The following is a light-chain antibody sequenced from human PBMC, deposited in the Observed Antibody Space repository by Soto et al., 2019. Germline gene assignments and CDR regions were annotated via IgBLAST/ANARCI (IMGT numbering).Light chain of an antibody. J-gene: IGKJ5*01. Sequence: IVMTQSPATLSVSPWERATLSCRASQSVSSNLAWYQQKPGQAPRLLIYGAFTRATGIPDRFSGSGSGTDFTLTISRLEPEDFAVYYCQQHETLITFGQGTRLEIK. CDR2: GAF. CDR3: QQHETLIT. CDR1: QSVSSN. V-gene: IGKV3D-15*01.